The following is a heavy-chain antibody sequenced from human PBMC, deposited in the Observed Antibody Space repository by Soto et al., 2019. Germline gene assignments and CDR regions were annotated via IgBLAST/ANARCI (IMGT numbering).Heavy chain of an antibody. CDR2: ISRSGNST. D-gene: IGHD3-9*01. CDR1: GLSFSSYA. J-gene: IGHJ4*02. V-gene: IGHV3-23*01. Sequence: EVQVLESGEGLAQPGRSLRLSCAVSGLSFSSYAMTWVRQSPGKGLEWVSSISRSGNSTYSADSVRGRFTISRDNSKNTLYLQMNSLRAEDTAVYYCAKDAKILDWLPTSYYFDFWGQGTLVTVSS. CDR3: AKDAKILDWLPTSYYFDF.